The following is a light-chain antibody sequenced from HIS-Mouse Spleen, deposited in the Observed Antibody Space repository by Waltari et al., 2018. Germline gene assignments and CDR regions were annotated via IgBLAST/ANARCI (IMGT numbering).Light chain of an antibody. V-gene: IGLV3-10*01. CDR2: EDR. CDR3: YSTDSSGNHRV. CDR1: ALPKKY. Sequence: SYELTQPPSVSVSPGQTARITCSGDALPKKYAYWYQQKSGQAPVLVIYEDRKRPSGIPGRFAGSSSGTMATCTISGAQVEDEADYYCYSTDSSGNHRVFGGGTKLTVL. J-gene: IGLJ2*01.